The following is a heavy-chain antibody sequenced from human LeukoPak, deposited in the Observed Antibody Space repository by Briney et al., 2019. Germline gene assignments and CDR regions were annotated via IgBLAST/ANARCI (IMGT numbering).Heavy chain of an antibody. Sequence: SVNVSCKASGGTFSSYAISWVRQAPGQGLEWMGGIISIFGTANYAQKFQGRVTITADESTSTAYMELSSLRSEDTAAYYCARDTYYYDSSGYSYYYGMDVWGQGTTVTVSS. D-gene: IGHD3-22*01. J-gene: IGHJ6*02. CDR3: ARDTYYYDSSGYSYYYGMDV. V-gene: IGHV1-69*13. CDR1: GGTFSSYA. CDR2: IISIFGTA.